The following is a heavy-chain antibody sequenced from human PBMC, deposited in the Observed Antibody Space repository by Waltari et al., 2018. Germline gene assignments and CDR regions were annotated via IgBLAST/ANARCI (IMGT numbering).Heavy chain of an antibody. CDR3: ARLHHPRYSDL. D-gene: IGHD3-9*01. CDR2: TIPIFGTA. J-gene: IGHJ5*02. CDR1: GGTFSSYA. Sequence: QVQLVQSGAEVKKPGSSVKVSCKASGGTFSSYAISWVRQAPGQGLEWMGGTIPIFGTATYAKKFQGRVTITADKATSTAYMELSSLRSEDTAVYYCARLHHPRYSDLWGQGTLVTVSS. V-gene: IGHV1-69*14.